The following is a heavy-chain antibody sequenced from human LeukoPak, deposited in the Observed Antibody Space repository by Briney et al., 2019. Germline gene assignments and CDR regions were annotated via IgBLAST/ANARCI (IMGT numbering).Heavy chain of an antibody. CDR3: ARGIPVEMATIGRFDP. J-gene: IGHJ5*02. Sequence: SETLSLTCTVSGGSISSSSYYWSWIRQPPGKGLEWIGEINHSGSTNYNPSLNSRLTISVETSKPQFSLTLSSVTAADTAVYYCARGIPVEMATIGRFDPWGQGTLVTVSS. CDR2: INHSGST. CDR1: GGSISSSSYY. D-gene: IGHD5-24*01. V-gene: IGHV4-39*07.